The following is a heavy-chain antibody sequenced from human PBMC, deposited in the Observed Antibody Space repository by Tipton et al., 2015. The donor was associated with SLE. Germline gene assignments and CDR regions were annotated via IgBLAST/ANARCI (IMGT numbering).Heavy chain of an antibody. V-gene: IGHV3-33*08. D-gene: IGHD7-27*01. Sequence: SLRLSCAASGFSFSSFGMHWVRQAPGRGLEWVSVIWSDGSNKYYADSVKGRFTISRDNSKNTLYLQMNSLRAEDTAVYYCARDLTEYGMDVWGQGTTVTVSS. J-gene: IGHJ6*02. CDR3: ARDLTEYGMDV. CDR1: GFSFSSFG. CDR2: IWSDGSNK.